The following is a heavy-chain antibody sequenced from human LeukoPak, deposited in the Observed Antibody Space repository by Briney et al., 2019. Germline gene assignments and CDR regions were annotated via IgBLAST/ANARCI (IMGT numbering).Heavy chain of an antibody. D-gene: IGHD3-16*01. Sequence: GGSLRLSCAASGLTFGSYAIGWVGQAPGKGRGWVSAISGSGGSTYNADPVKGRFTISRDNSKNTLYLQMNSLRAEDTAVYYCAKAAHYDYVWSEFDYWGQGTLVTVSS. CDR1: GLTFGSYA. CDR3: AKAAHYDYVWSEFDY. CDR2: ISGSGGST. V-gene: IGHV3-23*01. J-gene: IGHJ4*02.